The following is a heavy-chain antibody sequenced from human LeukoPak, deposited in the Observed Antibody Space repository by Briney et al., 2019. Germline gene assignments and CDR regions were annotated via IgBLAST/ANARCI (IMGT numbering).Heavy chain of an antibody. J-gene: IGHJ4*02. CDR2: IYPGDSDT. D-gene: IGHD2-15*01. CDR1: GYSFTSYW. CDR3: ARGYCSGGSCYASFDY. V-gene: IGHV5-51*01. Sequence: GESLKISCKGSGYSFTSYWIAWVRQMPGKGLEWMGIIYPGDSDTRYSPSFQGQVTISADKSISTAYLQWSSLKASDTAMYYCARGYCSGGSCYASFDYWGQGTLVTVSS.